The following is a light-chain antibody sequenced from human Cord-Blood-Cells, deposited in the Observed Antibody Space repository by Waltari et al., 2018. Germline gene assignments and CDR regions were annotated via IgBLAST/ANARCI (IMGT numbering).Light chain of an antibody. Sequence: QSVLTQPPSASGTPGQRVTISCSGSSSNIGSNYVYWYQQLPGTAPKLLIYRNNQRPSGGPDRCSGSKSGTSASLAIGGLRSEDEADYYCAAWDDSLSGVVFGGGTKLTVL. CDR2: RNN. J-gene: IGLJ2*01. CDR1: SSNIGSNY. CDR3: AAWDDSLSGVV. V-gene: IGLV1-47*01.